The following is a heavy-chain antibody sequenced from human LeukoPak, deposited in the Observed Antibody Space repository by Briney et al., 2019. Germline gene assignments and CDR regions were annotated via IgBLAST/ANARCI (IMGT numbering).Heavy chain of an antibody. D-gene: IGHD3-10*01. CDR2: IIPIFGTA. J-gene: IGHJ4*02. CDR3: ASLPYGPYYFDY. CDR1: GGTFSSYA. V-gene: IGHV1-69*13. Sequence: SVKVSCKASGGTFSSYAISWVRQAPGQGLEWMGGIIPIFGTANYAQKFQGRVTITADESTSTAYMELSSLRSGDTAVYYCASLPYGPYYFDYWGQGTLVTVSS.